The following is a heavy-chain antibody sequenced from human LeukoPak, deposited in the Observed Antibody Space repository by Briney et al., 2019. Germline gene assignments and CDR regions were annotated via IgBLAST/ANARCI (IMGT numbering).Heavy chain of an antibody. V-gene: IGHV3-48*02. CDR1: GFTFSDFS. Sequence: GGSLRLSCAAAGFTFSDFSKRWVRQAGGEGVRGGSYISSSSTTIKYADSVKGGLTISRDNDRNRMYQQMNSLREKETAVNYCARDLISGAYSFDYWGQGTLVTVSS. D-gene: IGHD1-26*01. CDR2: ISSSSTTI. J-gene: IGHJ4*02. CDR3: ARDLISGAYSFDY.